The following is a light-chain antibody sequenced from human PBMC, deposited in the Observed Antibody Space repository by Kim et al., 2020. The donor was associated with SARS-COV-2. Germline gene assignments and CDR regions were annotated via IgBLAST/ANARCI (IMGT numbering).Light chain of an antibody. CDR2: DVT. CDR3: CSYTGYYNYV. Sequence: GQSVTISCTGTRSDVGVYKFGSWYPQHPGKAPKLIIYDVTKRPSGVPDRFSGAKSGNTASLVISGLQAEDEADYYCCSYTGYYNYVFGSGTKVTVL. J-gene: IGLJ1*01. CDR1: RSDVGVYKF. V-gene: IGLV2-11*01.